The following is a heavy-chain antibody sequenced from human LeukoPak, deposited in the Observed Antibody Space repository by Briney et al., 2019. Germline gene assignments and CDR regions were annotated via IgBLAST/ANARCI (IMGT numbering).Heavy chain of an antibody. J-gene: IGHJ4*02. V-gene: IGHV4-34*01. Sequence: SETLSLTCAVYGGSFSGYYWSWIRQPPGKGLEWIGEINHSGSTNYNPSLKSRVTISVDTSKNQFSLKLSSVTAADTAVYYCVIRSTGNDYWGQGTLVTVSS. CDR1: GGSFSGYY. D-gene: IGHD5/OR15-5a*01. CDR2: INHSGST. CDR3: VIRSTGNDY.